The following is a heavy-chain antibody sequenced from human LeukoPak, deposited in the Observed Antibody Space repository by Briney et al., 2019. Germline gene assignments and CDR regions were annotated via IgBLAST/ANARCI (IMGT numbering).Heavy chain of an antibody. V-gene: IGHV1-69*13. Sequence: GASVKVSCKASGGTFSSYAISWVRQAPGQGLEWMGGIIPIFGTANYAQKFQGRVTITADESTSTAYMELSSLRSEDTAVYYCARGGGGYYYYGMDVWGKGTMVTVSS. J-gene: IGHJ6*04. CDR2: IIPIFGTA. D-gene: IGHD3-10*01. CDR3: ARGGGGYYYYGMDV. CDR1: GGTFSSYA.